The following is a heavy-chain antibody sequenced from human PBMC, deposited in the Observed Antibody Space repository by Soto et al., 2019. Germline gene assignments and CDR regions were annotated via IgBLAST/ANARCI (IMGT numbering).Heavy chain of an antibody. CDR1: GYTFTSYG. CDR2: ISAYNGNT. D-gene: IGHD2-8*01. J-gene: IGHJ6*02. V-gene: IGHV1-18*01. CDR3: ARDRVMVYAIQTYYYGMDV. Sequence: ASVKVSCKASGYTFTSYGISWVRQAPGQGLEWMGWISAYNGNTNYSQKFQGRVTITRDTSASTAYMELSSLRSEDTAVYYCARDRVMVYAIQTYYYGMDVWGQGTAVTVSS.